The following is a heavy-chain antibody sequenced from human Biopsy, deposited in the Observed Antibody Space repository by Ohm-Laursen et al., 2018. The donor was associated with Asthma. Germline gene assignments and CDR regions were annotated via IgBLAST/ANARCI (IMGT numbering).Heavy chain of an antibody. Sequence: AASVKVSCKISGYSLTDLSMHWVRQAPGQGLEWMGGHDHEEGGTVNAWRFQGRVTMTEDTSTDTAYMELSSLSSDDTAVYYCASDFPKDYVRYNFQFWGQGTQVTVSS. J-gene: IGHJ4*02. V-gene: IGHV1-24*01. D-gene: IGHD4-17*01. CDR3: ASDFPKDYVRYNFQF. CDR2: HDHEEGGT. CDR1: GYSLTDLS.